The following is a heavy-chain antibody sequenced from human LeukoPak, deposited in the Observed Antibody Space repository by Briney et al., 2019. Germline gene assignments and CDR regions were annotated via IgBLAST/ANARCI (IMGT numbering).Heavy chain of an antibody. CDR1: GGSISSYY. D-gene: IGHD3-10*01. V-gene: IGHV4-59*12. CDR3: ARAGYYYGSGSYLKYFQH. Sequence: SETLSLTCTVSGGSISSYYWSWIRQPPGKGLEWIGYIYYSGSTNYNPSLKSRVTISVDTSKNQFSLKLSSVTAADTAVYYCARAGYYYGSGSYLKYFQHWGQGTLVTVSS. J-gene: IGHJ1*01. CDR2: IYYSGST.